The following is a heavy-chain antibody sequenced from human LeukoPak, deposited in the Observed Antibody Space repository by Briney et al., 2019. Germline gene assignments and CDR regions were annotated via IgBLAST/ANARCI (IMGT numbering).Heavy chain of an antibody. D-gene: IGHD4-17*01. J-gene: IGHJ4*01. CDR3: ARVDNGYGDLFD. V-gene: IGHV3-21*04. CDR2: ISNSRSYI. Sequence: GGSLTLSCAASGFTFSSYNMNWVRQAPGKGLEWVSYISNSRSYIYYADSVKGRFTISRNNAKNSLYLQANSLRAGGTAGYLFARVDNGYGDLFD. CDR1: GFTFSSYN.